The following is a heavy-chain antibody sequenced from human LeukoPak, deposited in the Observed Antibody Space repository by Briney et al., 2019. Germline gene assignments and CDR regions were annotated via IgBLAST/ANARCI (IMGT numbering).Heavy chain of an antibody. CDR3: VRTYDRSGHYYPDY. CDR1: GYNFPTYW. D-gene: IGHD3-22*01. CDR2: IYPGDSDT. V-gene: IGHV5-51*01. Sequence: GESLKISCKGSGYNFPTYWIGWVRQMPGKGLEWMAIIYPGDSDTKYSPSFQGQVTISVDESISTAYLQWSSLKASDTAMYYCVRTYDRSGHYYPDYWGQGTLVTVSS. J-gene: IGHJ4*02.